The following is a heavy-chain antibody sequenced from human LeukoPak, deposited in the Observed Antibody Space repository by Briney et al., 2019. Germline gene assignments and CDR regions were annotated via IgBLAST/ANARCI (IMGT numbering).Heavy chain of an antibody. CDR2: INAGNGNT. V-gene: IGHV1-3*03. Sequence: GASVKVSCKASGYTFTSYAMHWVRQAPGQRLEWMGWINAGNGNTKYSQEFQGRVTITRDTSASTAYMELSSLRSEDTAVYYCARDGGGDYDFDYWGQGTLVTVSS. CDR3: ARDGGGDYDFDY. J-gene: IGHJ4*02. CDR1: GYTFTSYA. D-gene: IGHD4-17*01.